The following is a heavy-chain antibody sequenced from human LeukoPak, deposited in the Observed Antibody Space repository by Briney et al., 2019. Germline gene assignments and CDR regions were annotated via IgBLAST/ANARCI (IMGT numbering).Heavy chain of an antibody. CDR1: GFTFSSFA. Sequence: PGGSLRLSCAASGFTFSSFAMAWVRQAPGKGPEWVSSISSMSDYIYYADSVKGRFTISRDNSNNSLYLQMSSLRADDTAVFYCARHSGSNPETPSDSWGQGTVVTVSS. CDR2: ISSMSDYI. J-gene: IGHJ4*02. V-gene: IGHV3-21*01. D-gene: IGHD5-12*01. CDR3: ARHSGSNPETPSDS.